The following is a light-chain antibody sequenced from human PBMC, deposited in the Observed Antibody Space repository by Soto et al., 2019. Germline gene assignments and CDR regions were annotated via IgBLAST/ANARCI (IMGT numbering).Light chain of an antibody. V-gene: IGKV3-11*01. CDR1: QYINTR. Sequence: EIVLTQSPATLSSFPGDRVTLSCRASQYINTRLAWYQHRPGQAPRLLIYQTSIRAAGIPARFSGSGSGTDFTLTISSLEPEDAALYYCQQRSNWPPITFGQGTRLAVK. J-gene: IGKJ5*01. CDR3: QQRSNWPPIT. CDR2: QTS.